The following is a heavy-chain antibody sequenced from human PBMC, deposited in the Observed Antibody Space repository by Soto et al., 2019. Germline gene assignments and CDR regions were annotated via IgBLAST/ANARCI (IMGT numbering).Heavy chain of an antibody. CDR3: ARAMVVTQHWFDP. Sequence: SDTLSLTCTVSGGSISSGDYYWSWIRQPPGKGLEWIGYIYYSGSTYYNPSLKSRVTISVDTSKNQFSLKLSSVTAADTAVYYCARAMVVTQHWFDPWRQGTLVPVSS. D-gene: IGHD2-21*02. V-gene: IGHV4-30-4*02. CDR1: GGSISSGDYY. CDR2: IYYSGST. J-gene: IGHJ5*02.